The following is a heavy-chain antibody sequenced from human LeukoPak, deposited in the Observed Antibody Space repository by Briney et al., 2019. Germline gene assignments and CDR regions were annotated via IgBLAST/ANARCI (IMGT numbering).Heavy chain of an antibody. V-gene: IGHV4-59*01. D-gene: IGHD3-22*01. Sequence: TSETLSLTCTVSGGSISGYYWSWIRQPPGKGLEWIGYIYYSGSTNYNPSLKSRVTISVDTSKNQFSLKLSSVTAADTAVYYCARDYYDSSGKLGAFDIWGQGTMVTVSS. CDR3: ARDYYDSSGKLGAFDI. J-gene: IGHJ3*02. CDR1: GGSISGYY. CDR2: IYYSGST.